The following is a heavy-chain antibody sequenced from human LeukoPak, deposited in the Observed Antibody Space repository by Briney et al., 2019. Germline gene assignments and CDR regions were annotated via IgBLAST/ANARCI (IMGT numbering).Heavy chain of an antibody. D-gene: IGHD2-15*01. CDR2: IYYSGST. CDR1: GGSISSYY. CDR3: ARVSWSNYYFDY. J-gene: IGHJ4*02. V-gene: IGHV4-59*12. Sequence: SETLSLTCTVSGGSISSYYWSWIRQPPGKGLEWIGYIYYSGSTNYNPSLKSRVTISVDTSKNQFSLRLSSVTAADTAVYYCARVSWSNYYFDYWGQGTLVTVSS.